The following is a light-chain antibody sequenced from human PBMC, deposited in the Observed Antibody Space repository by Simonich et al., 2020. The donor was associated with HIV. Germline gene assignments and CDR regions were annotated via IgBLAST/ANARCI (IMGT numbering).Light chain of an antibody. CDR3: VLYMGSGIWV. V-gene: IGLV8-61*01. J-gene: IGLJ3*02. CDR2: STN. CDR1: SGSVSTTYY. Sequence: QTVVTQEPSFSVSPGGTVTLTCGLSSGSVSTTYYPSWYTQTPAPVPPNTNPTCYHQTPGQAPRTLIYSTNTRSSGVPDRFSGSILGNKAALTITGAQADDESDYYCVLYMGSGIWVFGGGTKLTVL.